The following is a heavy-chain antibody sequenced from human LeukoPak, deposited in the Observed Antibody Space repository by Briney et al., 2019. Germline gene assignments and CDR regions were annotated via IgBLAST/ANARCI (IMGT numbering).Heavy chain of an antibody. CDR2: IYHSGST. J-gene: IGHJ5*02. D-gene: IGHD2-15*01. CDR3: ARPLSLGYCSGGSCYGRGAWFDR. Sequence: SGTLSLTCAVSGGSISSSNWWGWVRPPPGKGLEWIGQIYHSGSTNYNPSLKSRVTISVDKSKNQFSLKLRSVTAADTAVYYCARPLSLGYCSGGSCYGRGAWFDRWGQGTLVTVSS. V-gene: IGHV4-4*02. CDR1: GGSISSSNW.